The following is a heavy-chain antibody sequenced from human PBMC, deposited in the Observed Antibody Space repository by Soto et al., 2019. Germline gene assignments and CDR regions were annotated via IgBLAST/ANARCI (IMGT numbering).Heavy chain of an antibody. D-gene: IGHD2-15*01. CDR3: ARGQDSAKIGY. CDR2: IHPSGNA. J-gene: IGHJ4*02. Sequence: QVQLQKWGAGLLKPSETLSLTCAVYGGSFSNYYWSWIRLPPGKGLEWVGEIHPSGNAFYHPSLESRVTMLMDTSKRQFSLTLISVTAADTAVYFCARGQDSAKIGYWGQGTLVTVSS. CDR1: GGSFSNYY. V-gene: IGHV4-34*01.